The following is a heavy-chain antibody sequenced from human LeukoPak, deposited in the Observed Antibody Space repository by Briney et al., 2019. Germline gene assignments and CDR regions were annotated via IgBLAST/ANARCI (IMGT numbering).Heavy chain of an antibody. CDR3: ARAPYDILTGYSLNWFDP. Sequence: ASVKVSCKASGYTFTTYAMHWVRQAPGQRLEWMGWINGDNGNTKNSQKFQGRVTITRDTSAYTAYMELRSLSSADTAVYFCARAPYDILTGYSLNWFDPWGQGTLVTVSS. J-gene: IGHJ5*02. CDR1: GYTFTTYA. CDR2: INGDNGNT. V-gene: IGHV1-3*01. D-gene: IGHD3-9*01.